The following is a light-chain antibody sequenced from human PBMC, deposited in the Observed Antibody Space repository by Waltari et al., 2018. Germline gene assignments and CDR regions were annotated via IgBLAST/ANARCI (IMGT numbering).Light chain of an antibody. CDR2: EVS. V-gene: IGLV2-14*01. J-gene: IGLJ3*02. Sequence: QSALTQPASVSGSPGQSITISCSGTSSDIGAYKHVSWYQQHPGKAPKLLIYEVSNRPSGVSMRFSGSKSGNTASLTISGLQADDESHYYCTSFTSSATWVFGGGTKVTVL. CDR1: SSDIGAYKH. CDR3: TSFTSSATWV.